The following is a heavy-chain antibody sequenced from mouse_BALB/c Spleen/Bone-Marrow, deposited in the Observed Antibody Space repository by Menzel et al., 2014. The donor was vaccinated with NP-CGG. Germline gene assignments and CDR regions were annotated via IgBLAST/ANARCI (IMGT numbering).Heavy chain of an antibody. CDR3: AREDYGYGAMDY. D-gene: IGHD2-2*01. V-gene: IGHV1-69*01. CDR1: GYTSTDYW. Sequence: LVESGAELVMPGASVKMSCKASGYTSTDYWMHWVKQRPGQGLEWIGAIDTSDSYTSYNQKFKGKATLTVDESSSTAYMQLSSLTSEDSAVYYCAREDYGYGAMDYWGQGTSVTVSS. J-gene: IGHJ4*01. CDR2: IDTSDSYT.